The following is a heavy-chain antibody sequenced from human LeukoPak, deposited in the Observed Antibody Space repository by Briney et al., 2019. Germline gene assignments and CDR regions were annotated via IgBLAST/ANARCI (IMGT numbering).Heavy chain of an antibody. CDR3: ASPYRDGYNYFDY. V-gene: IGHV1-69*13. D-gene: IGHD5-24*01. J-gene: IGHJ4*02. CDR1: GGTFSSYA. CDR2: IIPIFGTA. Sequence: GASVKVSCKASGGTFSSYAISWVRQAPGQGLEWMGGIIPIFGTANYAQKFQGRVTITADESTSTAYMELSSLRSEDTAVYYCASPYRDGYNYFDYWGQGTLVTVSP.